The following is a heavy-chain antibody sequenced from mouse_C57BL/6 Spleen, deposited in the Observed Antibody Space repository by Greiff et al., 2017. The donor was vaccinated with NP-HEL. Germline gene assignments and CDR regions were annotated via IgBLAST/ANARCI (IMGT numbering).Heavy chain of an antibody. J-gene: IGHJ2*01. D-gene: IGHD2-5*01. CDR1: GYTFTSYW. V-gene: IGHV1-59*01. CDR3: ASSYSNYFDY. CDR2: IDPSDSYT. Sequence: QVQLQQPGAELVRPGTSVKLSCKASGYTFTSYWMHWVKQRPGQGLEWIGVIDPSDSYTNYNQKFKGKATLTVDTSSSTAYMQLSSLTSEDSAVYYCASSYSNYFDYWGQGTTLTVSS.